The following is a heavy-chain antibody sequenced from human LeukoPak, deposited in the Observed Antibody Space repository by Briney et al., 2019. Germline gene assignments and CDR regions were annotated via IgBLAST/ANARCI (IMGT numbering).Heavy chain of an antibody. CDR1: GYTFTGYY. D-gene: IGHD5-24*01. CDR3: ASWVATSQHYFDY. J-gene: IGHJ4*02. CDR2: INPNSGGT. V-gene: IGHV1-2*02. Sequence: ASVKVSCKASGYTFTGYYMHWVRQAPGQGLEWLGWINPNSGGTNYAQKFQGRVTMTRDTSISTAYMELSRLISDDTAVYYCASWVATSQHYFDYWGQGTLVTVSS.